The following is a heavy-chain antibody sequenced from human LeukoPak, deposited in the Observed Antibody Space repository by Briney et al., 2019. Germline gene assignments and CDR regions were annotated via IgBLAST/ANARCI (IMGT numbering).Heavy chain of an antibody. J-gene: IGHJ4*02. D-gene: IGHD3-9*01. V-gene: IGHV1-46*01. CDR1: GYSFSSYY. CDR2: INPSGGST. Sequence: ASVKVSCKASGYSFSSYYIHWVRQAPGQGLEWMGIINPSGGSTTYAQKFQGRVTMTRDTSTSTVYMELSSLRSEDTAVFYCARDDPALTPHFDFWGQGTLVTVSS. CDR3: ARDDPALTPHFDF.